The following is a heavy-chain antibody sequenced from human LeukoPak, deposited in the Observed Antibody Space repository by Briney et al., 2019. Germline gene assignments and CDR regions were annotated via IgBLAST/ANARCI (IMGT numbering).Heavy chain of an antibody. J-gene: IGHJ4*02. Sequence: SETLSLTCTVSGGSISSYYWSWIRQPPGKGLEWIGYIYYSGSTNYNPSLKSRVTISVDTSKNQFSLKLSSVTAADTAVYYCARVRSSGWGKGFDYWGQGTLVTVSP. CDR2: IYYSGST. D-gene: IGHD6-19*01. CDR1: GGSISSYY. V-gene: IGHV4-59*01. CDR3: ARVRSSGWGKGFDY.